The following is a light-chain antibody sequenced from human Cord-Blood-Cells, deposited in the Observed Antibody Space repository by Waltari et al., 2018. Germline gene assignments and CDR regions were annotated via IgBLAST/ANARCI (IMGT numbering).Light chain of an antibody. Sequence: DIQMTQSPSSLSASVADRVTITCRASQSISSYLNWYQQKPGKAPKLLIYAASRLQSGVPSRFSGSGSGTDVTLTISSLQPEDFATYYFQQSYSTPYTFGQGTKLEIK. CDR3: QQSYSTPYT. J-gene: IGKJ2*01. CDR2: AAS. V-gene: IGKV1-39*01. CDR1: QSISSY.